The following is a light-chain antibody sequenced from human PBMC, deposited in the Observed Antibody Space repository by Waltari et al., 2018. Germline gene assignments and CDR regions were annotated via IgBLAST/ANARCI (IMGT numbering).Light chain of an antibody. CDR2: EVS. CDR1: SSDVGSYNL. Sequence: QSALTQPASVSGSPGQSITISCTGTSSDVGSYNLVSWYQQHPGKAPKLMIYEVSKRPSGVSNRFAGSKSGNTASLTTSGLQAEDEADYYGCSYAGSSTFVFGGGTKLTVL. V-gene: IGLV2-23*02. CDR3: CSYAGSSTFV. J-gene: IGLJ2*01.